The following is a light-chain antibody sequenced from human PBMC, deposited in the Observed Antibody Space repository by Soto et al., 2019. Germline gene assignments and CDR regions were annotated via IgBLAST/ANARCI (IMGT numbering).Light chain of an antibody. J-gene: IGKJ1*01. CDR1: QSVSSSY. CDR2: GAS. Sequence: EIVLTQSPGTLSLSPGERTTLPCRASQSVSSSYLVWYQQRPGQPPRLLMSGASTRAPGIPDRFSGRGSGTDLTLTISGLEPEDFAVYYCQQCGSSPPPFGQGTKVDI. CDR3: QQCGSSPPP. V-gene: IGKV3-20*01.